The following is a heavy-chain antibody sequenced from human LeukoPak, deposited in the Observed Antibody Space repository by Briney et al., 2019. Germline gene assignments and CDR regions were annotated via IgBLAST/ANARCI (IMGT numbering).Heavy chain of an antibody. CDR1: VATFSPYA. CDR2: IIPIFGTA. J-gene: IGHJ6*03. D-gene: IGHD4-17*01. Sequence: SVKVSCKAAVATFSPYAISWVRQAPGPSPQRGRGIIPIFGTANYAQKSQGRVTITADESTSTAYMELSSLRSEDTAVYYCARDAEGYGDYTYYYYMDVWGKGTTVTVSS. CDR3: ARDAEGYGDYTYYYYMDV. V-gene: IGHV1-69*13.